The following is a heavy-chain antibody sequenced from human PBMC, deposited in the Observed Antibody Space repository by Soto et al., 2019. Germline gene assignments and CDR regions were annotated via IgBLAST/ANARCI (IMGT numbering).Heavy chain of an antibody. V-gene: IGHV3-23*01. Sequence: EVQLLESGGGLVQPGGSLRLSCAGSGFTFSSYSMSWVRQAPGKGLEWDSGFRTSGDGGTTYYADSVKGRFTISRDNSKNMLFLQMNSLRAEDTAIYYCAKKVNSGPGSQYFDYWGQGTLVTVSS. D-gene: IGHD3-10*01. CDR1: GFTFSSYS. CDR3: AKKVNSGPGSQYFDY. CDR2: FRTSGDGGTT. J-gene: IGHJ4*02.